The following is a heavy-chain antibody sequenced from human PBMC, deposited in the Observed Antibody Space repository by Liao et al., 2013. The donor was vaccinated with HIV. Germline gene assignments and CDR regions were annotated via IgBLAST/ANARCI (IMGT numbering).Heavy chain of an antibody. CDR3: ANIALRDGYNFQVYAFDI. J-gene: IGHJ3*02. Sequence: QVQLQQWGAGLLKPSETLSLTCAVYGGSFSGYYWTWIRQPAGKGLEWIGHIYTGMSTTGTTNYNPSLKSRVTMSVDTSKNQFSLKLSSVTAADTAVYYCANIALRDGYNFQVYAFDIWGQGTMVTVSS. D-gene: IGHD5-24*01. CDR2: IYTGMSTTGTT. CDR1: GGSFSGYY. V-gene: IGHV4-59*10.